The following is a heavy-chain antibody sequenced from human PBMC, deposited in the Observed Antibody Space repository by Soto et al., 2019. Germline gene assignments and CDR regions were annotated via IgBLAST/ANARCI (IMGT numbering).Heavy chain of an antibody. CDR3: AKGPTGIAVAGTPLYYYGMDV. D-gene: IGHD6-19*01. J-gene: IGHJ6*02. V-gene: IGHV3-23*01. CDR1: GFTFSSYA. CDR2: ISGSGGST. Sequence: GGSLRLSCAASGFTFSSYAMSWVRQAPGKGLEWVSAISGSGGSTYYADSVKGRFTISRDNSKNTLYLQMNSLRAEDTAVYYCAKGPTGIAVAGTPLYYYGMDVWGQGTTVTVSS.